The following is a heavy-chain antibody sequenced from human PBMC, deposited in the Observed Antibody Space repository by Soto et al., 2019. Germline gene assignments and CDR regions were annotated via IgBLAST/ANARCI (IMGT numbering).Heavy chain of an antibody. CDR3: ARDHLILPAHDFFYGSDV. V-gene: IGHV3-7*03. J-gene: IGHJ6*02. CDR2: IPQEGVDG. D-gene: IGHD2-21*02. Sequence: GGSLRLSCEVSGFVFSMYSMSWVRQTPGKGLEWVAKIPQEGVDGHYADSVKGRFTISRDNGKNSLYLQMNNLRAEDTAVYYRARDHLILPAHDFFYGSDVWGRGATVTVS. CDR1: GFVFSMYS.